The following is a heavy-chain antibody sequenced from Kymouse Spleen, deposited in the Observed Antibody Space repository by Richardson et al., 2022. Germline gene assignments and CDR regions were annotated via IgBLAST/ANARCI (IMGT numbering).Heavy chain of an antibody. V-gene: IGHV1-3*01. CDR3: ARGRGYGSGSFNWFDP. CDR2: INAGNGNT. Sequence: QVQLVQSGAEVKKPGASVKVSCKASGYTFTSYAMHWVRQAPGQRLEWMGWINAGNGNTKYSQKFQGRVTITRDTSASTAYMELSSLRSEDTAVYYCARGRGYGSGSFNWFDPWGQGTLVTVSS. CDR1: GYTFTSYA. J-gene: IGHJ5*02. D-gene: IGHD3-10*01.